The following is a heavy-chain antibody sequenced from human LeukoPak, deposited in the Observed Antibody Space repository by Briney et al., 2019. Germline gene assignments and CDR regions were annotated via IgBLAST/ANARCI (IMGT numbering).Heavy chain of an antibody. CDR2: VRSQAYGGTT. CDR1: AVTFGDYA. Sequence: GRSLRLSCTVSAVTFGDYAISWVRQAPGKGLEWVGFVRSQAYGGTTEYAASVKGRFSISRDDSKSIAYLQMNSLKTEDTAVYYCTRDSSWSFDYWGQGTVVTVSS. V-gene: IGHV3-49*04. J-gene: IGHJ4*02. D-gene: IGHD2-15*01. CDR3: TRDSSWSFDY.